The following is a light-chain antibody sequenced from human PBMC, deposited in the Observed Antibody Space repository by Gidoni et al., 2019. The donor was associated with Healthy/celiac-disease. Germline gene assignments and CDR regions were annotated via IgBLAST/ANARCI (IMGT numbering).Light chain of an antibody. J-gene: IGLJ1*01. Sequence: QSVLTQPPSVSGAPGQRVTISCTGSSSNIGAGYDVPWYQQLPGTAPNLLIYGNSNRPSGVPDRFSGSKSGTSASLAITGLQAEDEADYYCQSYDSSLSGYVFGTGTKVTAL. CDR1: SSNIGAGYD. CDR2: GNS. CDR3: QSYDSSLSGYV. V-gene: IGLV1-40*01.